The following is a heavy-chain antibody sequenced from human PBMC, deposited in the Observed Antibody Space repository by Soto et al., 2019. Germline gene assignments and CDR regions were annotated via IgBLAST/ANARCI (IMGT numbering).Heavy chain of an antibody. CDR2: IGTAGDT. D-gene: IGHD6-19*01. CDR3: ARGVVGGWHERLIDY. CDR1: GFTFSSYD. Sequence: GSLRLSCAASGFTFSSYDMHWVRQATGKGLEWVSAIGTAGDTYYPGSVKGRFTISRENAKNSLYLQMNSLRAGDTAVYYCARGVVGGWHERLIDYWGQGTLVTVSS. V-gene: IGHV3-13*01. J-gene: IGHJ4*02.